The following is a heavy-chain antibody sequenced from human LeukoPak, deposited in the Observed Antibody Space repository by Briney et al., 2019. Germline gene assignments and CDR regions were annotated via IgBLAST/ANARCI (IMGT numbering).Heavy chain of an antibody. Sequence: GGSLRLSCAASGFSFTDAWLSWVRQAPGKGLEWVGRITSKTDGGITDSAAPVKGRFTVSRDDSKNTLFLQMSSLRTEDTAVYYCATDESNSFFFWGQGTLATVSS. J-gene: IGHJ4*02. CDR1: GFSFTDAW. CDR3: ATDESNSFFF. V-gene: IGHV3-15*01. CDR2: ITSKTDGGIT. D-gene: IGHD2/OR15-2a*01.